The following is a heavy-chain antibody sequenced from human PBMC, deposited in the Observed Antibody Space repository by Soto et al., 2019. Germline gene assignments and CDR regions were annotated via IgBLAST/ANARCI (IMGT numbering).Heavy chain of an antibody. CDR1: GFTFSSYG. CDR3: AKDRLEVVPAAYAIDY. CDR2: ISYDGSNK. V-gene: IGHV3-30*18. D-gene: IGHD2-2*01. Sequence: QVQLVESGGGVVQPGRSLRLSCAASGFTFSSYGMHWVRQAPGKGLEWVAVISYDGSNKYYADSVKGRFTISRDNSKNTLYLQMNSLRAEDTAVYYCAKDRLEVVPAAYAIDYWGQGTLVTVSS. J-gene: IGHJ4*02.